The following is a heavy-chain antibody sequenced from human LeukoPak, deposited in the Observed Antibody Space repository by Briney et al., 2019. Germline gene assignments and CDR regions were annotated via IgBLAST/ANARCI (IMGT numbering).Heavy chain of an antibody. CDR1: GFTFSDYY. D-gene: IGHD5-18*01. V-gene: IGHV3-11*04. Sequence: GGSLRLSCAASGFTFSDYYMSWIRQAPGKGLEWVSYISSSGNTTYHADSVKGRFTISRDNAKNSLYLQMSSLRAEDTAVYYCASSLVAGYYYYNYYYMDVWGKGTTVTVSS. CDR3: ASSLVAGYYYYNYYYMDV. J-gene: IGHJ6*03. CDR2: ISSSGNTT.